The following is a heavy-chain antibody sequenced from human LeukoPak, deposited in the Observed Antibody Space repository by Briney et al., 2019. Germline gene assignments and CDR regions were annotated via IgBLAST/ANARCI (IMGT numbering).Heavy chain of an antibody. D-gene: IGHD6-13*01. CDR2: IYYSGST. J-gene: IGHJ4*02. CDR1: GGSISSYY. Sequence: PSETLSLTCTVSGGSISSYYWSWIRQPPGKGLEWIGYIYYSGSTNYNPSHKSRVTISVDTSKNQFSLKLSSVTAADTAVYYCARHQTGAGNTDFDYWGQGTLVTVSS. V-gene: IGHV4-59*08. CDR3: ARHQTGAGNTDFDY.